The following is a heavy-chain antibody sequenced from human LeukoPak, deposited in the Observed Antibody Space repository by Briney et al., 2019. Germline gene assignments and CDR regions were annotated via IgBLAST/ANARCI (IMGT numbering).Heavy chain of an antibody. CDR3: ARAPIPYDRSRTDYRFDP. Sequence: SETLSLTCSVSGGSISSYYWSWIRQPPGKGLEWIGYIYYSGSTNYNPSLKSRVTISLDTSKNQFSLKLTSVTAADTAVNYCARAPIPYDRSRTDYRFDPWGQGTLVTVAS. CDR2: IYYSGST. V-gene: IGHV4-59*01. D-gene: IGHD3-16*01. CDR1: GGSISSYY. J-gene: IGHJ5*02.